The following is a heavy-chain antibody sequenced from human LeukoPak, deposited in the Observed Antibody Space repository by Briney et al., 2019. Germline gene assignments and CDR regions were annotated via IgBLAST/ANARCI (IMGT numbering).Heavy chain of an antibody. CDR2: INTNTGNP. CDR1: GYTFTSYA. J-gene: IGHJ4*02. V-gene: IGHV7-4-1*02. CDR3: ARGGTYYDILTDHPFDY. Sequence: GASVKVSCKASGYTFTSYAMNWVRQATGQGLEWMGWINTNTGNPTYAKGFTGRFVFSLDTSVSTAYLQISSLKAEDTAVYYCARGGTYYDILTDHPFDYWGQGTLVTVSS. D-gene: IGHD3-9*01.